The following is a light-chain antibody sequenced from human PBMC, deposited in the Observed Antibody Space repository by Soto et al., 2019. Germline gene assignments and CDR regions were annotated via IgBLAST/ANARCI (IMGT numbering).Light chain of an antibody. CDR3: QQRRNWPPTWT. J-gene: IGKJ1*01. V-gene: IGKV3-11*01. Sequence: EIVLTQSPATLSLSPGERATLSCRASQSVSSYLAWYQQKPGQAPRLLIYDASNRATGIPARFSGSGSGTAFPLTISSLEPEDFAVNYCQQRRNWPPTWTLAKGPRWKSN. CDR2: DAS. CDR1: QSVSSY.